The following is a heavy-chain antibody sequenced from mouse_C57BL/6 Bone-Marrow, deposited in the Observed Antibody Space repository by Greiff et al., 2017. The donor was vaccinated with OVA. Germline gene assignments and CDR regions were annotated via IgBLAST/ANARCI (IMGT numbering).Heavy chain of an antibody. J-gene: IGHJ1*03. CDR2: SRNKANDYTT. V-gene: IGHV7-1*01. CDR1: GFTFSDFY. CDR3: ARDYYYGSSYHWYFDV. D-gene: IGHD1-1*01. Sequence: EVKLMESGGGLVQSGRSLRLSCATSGFTFSDFYMEWVRQAPGKGLEWIAASRNKANDYTTEYSASVKGRFIVSRDTSQSILYLQMNALRAEDTAIYYCARDYYYGSSYHWYFDVWGTGTTVTVSS.